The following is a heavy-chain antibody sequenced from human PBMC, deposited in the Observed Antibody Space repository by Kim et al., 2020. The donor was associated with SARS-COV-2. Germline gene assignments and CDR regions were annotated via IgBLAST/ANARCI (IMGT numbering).Heavy chain of an antibody. Sequence: SETLSLTCAVYGGSFSGYYWSWIRQPPGKGLEWIGEINHSGSTNYNPSLKSRVTISVDTSKNQFSLKLSSVTAADTAVYYCARGRARFLEWLKRDAFDIWGQGTMVTVSS. CDR2: INHSGST. CDR3: ARGRARFLEWLKRDAFDI. V-gene: IGHV4-34*01. CDR1: GGSFSGYY. J-gene: IGHJ3*02. D-gene: IGHD3-3*01.